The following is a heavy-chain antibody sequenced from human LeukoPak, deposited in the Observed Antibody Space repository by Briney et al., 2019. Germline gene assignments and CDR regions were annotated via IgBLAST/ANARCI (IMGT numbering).Heavy chain of an antibody. J-gene: IGHJ4*02. CDR2: ISYDGSNK. V-gene: IGHV3-30-3*01. D-gene: IGHD4-17*01. CDR1: GFTFSSYA. Sequence: PGGSLRLSCAASGFTFSSYAMHWVRQAPGKGLEWVAVISYDGSNKYYADSVKGRFTISRDNSKNTLYLQMNSLRAEDTAVYYCARRNMTTGCLDYWGQGTLVTVSS. CDR3: ARRNMTTGCLDY.